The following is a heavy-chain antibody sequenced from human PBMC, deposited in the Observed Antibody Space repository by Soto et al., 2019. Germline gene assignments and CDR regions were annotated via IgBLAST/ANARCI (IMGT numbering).Heavy chain of an antibody. CDR2: ISYDGSNK. Sequence: PGGSLRLSCAASAFTFSSYAMHWVRQAPGEGLEWVAVISYDGSNKYYADSVKGRFTISRDNSKNTLYLQMNSLRAEDTAVYYCASGFWSGYGYYYYGMDVWGQGTTVTVSS. V-gene: IGHV3-30-3*01. J-gene: IGHJ6*02. D-gene: IGHD3-3*01. CDR3: ASGFWSGYGYYYYGMDV. CDR1: AFTFSSYA.